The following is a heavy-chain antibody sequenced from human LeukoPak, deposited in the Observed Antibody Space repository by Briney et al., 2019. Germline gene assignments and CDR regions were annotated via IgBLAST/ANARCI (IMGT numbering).Heavy chain of an antibody. J-gene: IGHJ6*02. D-gene: IGHD1-26*01. CDR2: IIPIVLIA. Sequence: SVKVSCKAPGGTFSNYAIGWMRQAPGQGLEWMGTIIPIVLIANYAQKFQDRVKIIADKSTSTAYMELSSLRSEDTAVYYCARAEYSGSYYRYYYGMDVWGQGTTVTVSS. CDR3: ARAEYSGSYYRYYYGMDV. CDR1: GGTFSNYA. V-gene: IGHV1-69*04.